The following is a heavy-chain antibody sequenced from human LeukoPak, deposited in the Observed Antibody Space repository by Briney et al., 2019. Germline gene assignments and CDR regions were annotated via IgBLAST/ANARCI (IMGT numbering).Heavy chain of an antibody. CDR2: ISASGSKT. CDR3: TKGGSSGSSDY. D-gene: IGHD1-26*01. J-gene: IGHJ4*02. Sequence: GGSLRLSCAASGFTFSSYVMSWVRQAPGKGLEWVSTISASGSKTYYADSVKGRFTISRDNSENTLSLQMNSLRAEDTATYYCTKGGSSGSSDYWGQGTLVTVSS. CDR1: GFTFSSYV. V-gene: IGHV3-23*01.